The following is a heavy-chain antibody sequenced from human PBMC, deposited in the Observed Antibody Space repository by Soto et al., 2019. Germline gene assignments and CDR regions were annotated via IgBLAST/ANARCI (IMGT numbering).Heavy chain of an antibody. Sequence: PGGSLRLSCAASGFTFSDYYMSWIRQAPGKGLEWVSYISSSGSTIYYADSVKGRFTISRDNAKNSLYLQMNSLRAEDTAVYYCASASGYDLDAFDIWGQGTMVTVSS. CDR2: ISSSGSTI. CDR1: GFTFSDYY. D-gene: IGHD6-25*01. J-gene: IGHJ3*02. V-gene: IGHV3-11*01. CDR3: ASASGYDLDAFDI.